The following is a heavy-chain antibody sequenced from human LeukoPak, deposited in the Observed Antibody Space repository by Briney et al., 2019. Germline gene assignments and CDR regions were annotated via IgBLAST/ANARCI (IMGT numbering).Heavy chain of an antibody. V-gene: IGHV1-18*01. CDR1: GYTFSTNG. CDR3: ARGEYDLLGDY. CDR2: ISAYNGNT. Sequence: ASVKVSCKASGYTFSTNGISWVRQAAGQGLEWMGWISAYNGNTKNAQKLQGRVTMTTDTSTSTAYMELRSLRSDDTAVYCARGEYDLLGDYWGQGTLVTVSS. D-gene: IGHD3-10*01. J-gene: IGHJ4*02.